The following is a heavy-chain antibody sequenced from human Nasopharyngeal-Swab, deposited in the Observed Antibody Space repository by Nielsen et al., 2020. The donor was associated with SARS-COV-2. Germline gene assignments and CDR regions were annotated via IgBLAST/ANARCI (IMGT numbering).Heavy chain of an antibody. CDR2: IYSRGET. V-gene: IGHV3-53*01. Sequence: GESLKISCEVSGFSVSYNYMSWVRQAPGKGLEWVAVIYSRGETHYTDSVRGRFTISRDNSKNMVNLQLNSLRAEDTAVYYCARMDFIASRDYWGQGTLATVSS. CDR3: ARMDFIASRDY. CDR1: GFSVSYNY. D-gene: IGHD6-13*01. J-gene: IGHJ4*02.